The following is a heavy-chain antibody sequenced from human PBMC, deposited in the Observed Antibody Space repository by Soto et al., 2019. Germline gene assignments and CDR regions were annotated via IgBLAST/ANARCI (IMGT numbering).Heavy chain of an antibody. V-gene: IGHV1-46*01. CDR2: INPSGGST. Sequence: ASVKVSCKASGYTFTSYYMHWVRQAPGQGLEWMGIINPSGGSTSYAQKFQGRVTMTRDTSTSTVYMELSSLRSEDTAVYYCARAAWDYDSSGYYYEAYDAFDIWGQGTMVTVSS. CDR3: ARAAWDYDSSGYYYEAYDAFDI. D-gene: IGHD3-22*01. CDR1: GYTFTSYY. J-gene: IGHJ3*02.